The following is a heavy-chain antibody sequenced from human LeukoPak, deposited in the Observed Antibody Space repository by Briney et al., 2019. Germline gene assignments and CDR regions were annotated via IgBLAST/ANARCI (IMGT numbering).Heavy chain of an antibody. CDR2: IYPGDSDT. V-gene: IGHV5-51*01. D-gene: IGHD3-10*01. Sequence: GESLKISCKGSGYSFTSYWIGWVRQMPGKGLEWMGIIYPGDSDTRYSPSFQGQVTISADKSISTAYLQWSSLKASDTAMYYCASNVAWDGDPMVRDTYYYGMDVWGQGTTVTVSS. J-gene: IGHJ6*02. CDR1: GYSFTSYW. CDR3: ASNVAWDGDPMVRDTYYYGMDV.